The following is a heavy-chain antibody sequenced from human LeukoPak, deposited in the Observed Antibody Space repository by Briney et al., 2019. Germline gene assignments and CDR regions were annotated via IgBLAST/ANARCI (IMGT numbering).Heavy chain of an antibody. CDR3: ARRPRNAGSYDGPSGLDY. Sequence: SETLSLTCAVYGGTFSGYYWSWIRQPPGKGLEWIGEVNHSGSTNYNPSLKSRVTISADTSKNQFSLKVRSMTAADTAVYYCARRPRNAGSYDGPSGLDYWGQGTRVTVSS. J-gene: IGHJ4*02. CDR2: VNHSGST. D-gene: IGHD1-26*01. CDR1: GGTFSGYY. V-gene: IGHV4-34*01.